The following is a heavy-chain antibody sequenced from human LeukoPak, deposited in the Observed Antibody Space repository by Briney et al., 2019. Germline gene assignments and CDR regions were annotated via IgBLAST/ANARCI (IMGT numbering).Heavy chain of an antibody. D-gene: IGHD5-24*01. J-gene: IGHJ4*02. CDR1: GGSISSSSYY. V-gene: IGHV4-39*01. CDR2: IYYSGST. Sequence: PSETLSLTCTVSGGSISSSSYYWGWIRQPPGKGLEWIGSIYYSGSTYYNPSLKSRVTISVDTSKNQFSLKLSSVTAADTAAYYCASYNGRRDGYNFGYWGQGTLVTVSS. CDR3: ASYNGRRDGYNFGY.